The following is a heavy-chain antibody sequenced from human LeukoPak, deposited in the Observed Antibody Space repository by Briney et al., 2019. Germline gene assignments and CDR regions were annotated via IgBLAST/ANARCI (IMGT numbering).Heavy chain of an antibody. Sequence: ASVKVSCKASGYTFTGYYMHWVRQAPGQGLEWMGWINPNSGGTNYAQKLQGRVTMTTDTSTSTAYMELRSLRSDDTAVYYCARADFWSGYIEYYFDYWGQGTLVTVSS. CDR2: INPNSGGT. CDR1: GYTFTGYY. V-gene: IGHV1-2*02. D-gene: IGHD3-3*01. CDR3: ARADFWSGYIEYYFDY. J-gene: IGHJ4*02.